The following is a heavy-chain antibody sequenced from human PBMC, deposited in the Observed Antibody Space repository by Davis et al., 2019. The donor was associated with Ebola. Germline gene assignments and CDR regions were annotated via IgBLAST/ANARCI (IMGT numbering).Heavy chain of an antibody. CDR3: ARRPLGGNWFDP. V-gene: IGHV3-73*01. CDR1: GFTFSGSA. J-gene: IGHJ5*02. CDR2: IRSKANSYAT. D-gene: IGHD7-27*01. Sequence: PGGSLRLSCAASGFTFSGSAMHWVRQASGKGLEWVGRIRSKANSYATAYAASLKGRFTISRDDSKNTAYLQMNSLKTEDTAVYYCARRPLGGNWFDPWGQGTLVTVSS.